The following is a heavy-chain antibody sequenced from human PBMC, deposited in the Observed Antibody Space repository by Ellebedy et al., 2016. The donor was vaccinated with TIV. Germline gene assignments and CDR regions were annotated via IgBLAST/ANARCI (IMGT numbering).Heavy chain of an antibody. CDR2: IWYDGSKK. J-gene: IGHJ4*02. CDR3: ARLRTSSLDY. Sequence: GESLKISCAASGFTFSSDGMHWVRQAPGKGLEWVALIWYDGSKKYYADPVKGRFTISRDNSKNTLYLEMNSLRAEDTALYYCARLRTSSLDYWGQGTLVTVSS. D-gene: IGHD2-2*01. V-gene: IGHV3-33*01. CDR1: GFTFSSDG.